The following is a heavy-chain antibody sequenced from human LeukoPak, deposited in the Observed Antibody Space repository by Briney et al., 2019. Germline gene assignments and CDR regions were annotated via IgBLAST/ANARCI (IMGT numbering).Heavy chain of an antibody. Sequence: PSETLSLTCTVSGGSISTYYWSWIRQPPGKGLEWIRNIYYSGSTNYNPSLKSRVTISVDTSKNQFSLSLTSATAADTAVYYCVRALGSVSPQDYWGQGTLVTVSS. V-gene: IGHV4-59*01. CDR1: GGSISTYY. D-gene: IGHD4-17*01. CDR2: IYYSGST. J-gene: IGHJ4*02. CDR3: VRALGSVSPQDY.